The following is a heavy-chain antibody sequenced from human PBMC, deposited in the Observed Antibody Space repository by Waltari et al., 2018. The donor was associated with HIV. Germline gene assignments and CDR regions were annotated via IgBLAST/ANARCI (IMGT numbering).Heavy chain of an antibody. CDR1: GGPVSISSYF. V-gene: IGHV4-39*01. Sequence: QLQLQESGPGLVKPSETLSLTCPVPGGPVSISSYFCGWIRQPPGKGLEWIGRIYYTGRAYYNPSLKSRVTISVDTSKNQFSLKVTSVTAADTAVYYCARHALRVGAAYWNFDLWGRGTLVTVSS. CDR3: ARHALRVGAAYWNFDL. J-gene: IGHJ2*01. D-gene: IGHD1-26*01. CDR2: IYYTGRA.